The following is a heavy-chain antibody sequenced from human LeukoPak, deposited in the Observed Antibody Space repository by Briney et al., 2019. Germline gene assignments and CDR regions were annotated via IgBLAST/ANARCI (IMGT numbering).Heavy chain of an antibody. Sequence: GASVKVSCKASGYTFSNYGISWVRQAPGQGLEWMGWINAYNGNTNYPQKFQGRVTMTTDTSTSTGYMELRSLRSDDTAVYFCARDQGTYTTMVDYWGQGTLVTVSS. CDR3: ARDQGTYTTMVDY. CDR1: GYTFSNYG. J-gene: IGHJ4*02. CDR2: INAYNGNT. D-gene: IGHD5-18*01. V-gene: IGHV1-18*04.